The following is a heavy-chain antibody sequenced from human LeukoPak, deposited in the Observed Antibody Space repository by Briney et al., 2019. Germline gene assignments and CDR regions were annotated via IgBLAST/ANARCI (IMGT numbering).Heavy chain of an antibody. V-gene: IGHV3-30*02. CDR3: AKGVYGDYIIDY. D-gene: IGHD4-17*01. J-gene: IGHJ4*02. Sequence: PGGSLRLSCAASGFTFRNYGMHWVRQAPGRGLEWVAFIRHDGSNKYYVDPVTGRFTISRDNSKNTLYLQMNSLRAEDTAVYYCAKGVYGDYIIDYWGQGTLVTVSS. CDR2: IRHDGSNK. CDR1: GFTFRNYG.